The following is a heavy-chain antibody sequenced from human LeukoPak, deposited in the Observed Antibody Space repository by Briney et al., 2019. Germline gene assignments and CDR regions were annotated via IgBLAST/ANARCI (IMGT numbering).Heavy chain of an antibody. D-gene: IGHD6-19*01. V-gene: IGHV4-34*01. CDR1: GGSFSGYY. CDR2: INHSGST. CDR3: ARGRRGIAVASLGNWFDP. J-gene: IGHJ5*02. Sequence: PSETLSLTCAVYGGSFSGYYWSWIRQPPRKGLEWIGEINHSGSTNYSPSLKSRVTISVDTSKNQFSLKLSSVTAADTAVYYCARGRRGIAVASLGNWFDPWGQGTLVTVSS.